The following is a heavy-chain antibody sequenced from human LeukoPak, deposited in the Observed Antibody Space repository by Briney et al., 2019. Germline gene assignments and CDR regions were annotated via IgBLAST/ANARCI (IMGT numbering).Heavy chain of an antibody. Sequence: PGGSLRLSCAASGFTFSYYWTHWVRQVPGKGLVWVSRINSDGSSTNYADSVKGRFTISRDNAKNTLNLQMNSLRAEDTAVYYCAREQYSSGWYDQFDYWGQGTLVTVSS. J-gene: IGHJ4*02. CDR3: AREQYSSGWYDQFDY. V-gene: IGHV3-74*01. CDR2: INSDGSST. D-gene: IGHD6-19*01. CDR1: GFTFSYYW.